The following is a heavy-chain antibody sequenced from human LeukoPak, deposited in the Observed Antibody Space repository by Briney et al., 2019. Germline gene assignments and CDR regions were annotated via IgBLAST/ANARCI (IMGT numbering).Heavy chain of an antibody. J-gene: IGHJ4*02. CDR2: FDPDDGEA. CDR1: GYTLTELS. D-gene: IGHD3-10*01. CDR3: AIDYYASGNYYNGPHN. Sequence: ASVKVSCKVSGYTLTELSMHWVRQAPGKGLEWMGGFDPDDGEALYAQQFQGRVSMTEDTSAGTVYMELSSLRSEDTAVYYCAIDYYASGNYYNGPHNWGPGTLVTVSS. V-gene: IGHV1-24*01.